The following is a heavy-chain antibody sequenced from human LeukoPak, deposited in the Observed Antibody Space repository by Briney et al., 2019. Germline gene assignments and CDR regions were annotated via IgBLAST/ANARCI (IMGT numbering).Heavy chain of an antibody. D-gene: IGHD1-26*01. CDR1: GFTFSSHG. CDR2: ISTSSLYI. CDR3: ARDPENVSGSYSHFDL. V-gene: IGHV3-21*01. J-gene: IGHJ2*01. Sequence: GGSLRLSCAASGFTFSSHGMSWVRQAPGKGLEWVSSISTSSLYIYYADSVKGRFTISRDNAKNSLYLQMNSLRAEDTAVYYCARDPENVSGSYSHFDLWGRGTLVTVSS.